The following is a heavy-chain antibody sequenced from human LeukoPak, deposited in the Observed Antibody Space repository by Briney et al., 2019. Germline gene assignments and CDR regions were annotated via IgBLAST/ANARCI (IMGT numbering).Heavy chain of an antibody. J-gene: IGHJ4*02. CDR2: LYSGGTT. D-gene: IGHD6-19*01. Sequence: GGSLRLSCAASGFTVSSSYMSWVRQAPGKGLEWVSMLYSGGTTCYADSVKGRFTISRDNSKNSLYLQMNSLRAEDKAVYYCARGHIAVAGHYGAGPSDSWGQGTLVTVSS. CDR3: ARGHIAVAGHYGAGPSDS. V-gene: IGHV3-53*01. CDR1: GFTVSSSY.